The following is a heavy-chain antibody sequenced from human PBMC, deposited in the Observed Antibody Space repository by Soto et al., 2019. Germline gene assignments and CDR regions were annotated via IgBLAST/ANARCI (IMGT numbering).Heavy chain of an antibody. CDR2: IYSSGTT. CDR1: GDFISSGGYY. D-gene: IGHD3-22*01. J-gene: IGHJ4*02. V-gene: IGHV4-31*03. Sequence: QVQLQESGPGLVKPSQTLSLTCTVSGDFISSGGYYWSWIRQLPGKGLEWIGYIYSSGTTYYNPSLKSRITISVDTSKNQFSLNLSSVTAADTAVYYCARTDSSGYYFAYWGQGTLVTVFS. CDR3: ARTDSSGYYFAY.